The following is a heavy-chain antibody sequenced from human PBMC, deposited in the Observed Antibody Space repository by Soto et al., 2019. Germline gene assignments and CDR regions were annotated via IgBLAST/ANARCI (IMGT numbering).Heavy chain of an antibody. CDR3: ARGFPLRFRGWFDP. D-gene: IGHD5-12*01. CDR2: INHSGST. V-gene: IGHV4-34*01. J-gene: IGHJ5*02. CDR1: GGSFSGYY. Sequence: PSETLSLTCAVYGGSFSGYYWSWIRQPPGKGLEWIGEINHSGSTNYNPSLKSRVTISVDTSKNQFSLKLSSVTAADTAVYYCARGFPLRFRGWFDPWGRGTLVTVSS.